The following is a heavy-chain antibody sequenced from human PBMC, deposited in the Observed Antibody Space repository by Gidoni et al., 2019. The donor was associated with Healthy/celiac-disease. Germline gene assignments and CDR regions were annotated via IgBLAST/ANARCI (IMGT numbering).Heavy chain of an antibody. V-gene: IGHV3-30*14. J-gene: IGHJ6*02. CDR3: AGVRSEYGYGSTSYVLDV. Sequence: QVQLVESGGGVVQPGRSLRLSCAAPGFTFSSYAMPWVRQVPGKGLAWVAVISEDGSNKSYAASGRGRFTIAMNNSRNPLIFKLNSLGAGDTAVFNVAGVRSEYGYGSTSYVLDVGGQGPPVTVSS. D-gene: IGHD5-18*01. CDR2: ISEDGSNK. CDR1: GFTFSSYA.